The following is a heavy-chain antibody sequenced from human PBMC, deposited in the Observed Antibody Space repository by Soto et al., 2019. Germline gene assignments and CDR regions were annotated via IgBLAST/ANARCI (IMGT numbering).Heavy chain of an antibody. CDR2: MGNDGITT. D-gene: IGHD1-26*01. V-gene: IGHV3-30*02. CDR3: AKEFQWELHAFDI. CDR1: GFTFSTYG. Sequence: QVQLVESGGGVVQPGWSLRLSCAASGFTFSTYGMHWVRQAPGKGLEWVAVMGNDGITTFYADSVKGRFTISRDNSKNTLFLQMNSLRADDTAVYYCAKEFQWELHAFDIWGQGTMVTVSS. J-gene: IGHJ3*02.